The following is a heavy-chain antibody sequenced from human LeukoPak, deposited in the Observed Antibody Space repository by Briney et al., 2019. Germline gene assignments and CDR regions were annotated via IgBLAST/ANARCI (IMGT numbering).Heavy chain of an antibody. J-gene: IGHJ4*02. D-gene: IGHD6-19*01. CDR3: ARDSPAIAVALDY. CDR2: ISSSGSTI. Sequence: GGSLRLSCAGSGFTFSNYEMNWVRRAPGKGLEWVSYISSSGSTIYYADSVKGRFTISRDNAKNSLYLQMNSLRAEDTAVYCARDSPAIAVALDYWGQGTLVTVSS. V-gene: IGHV3-48*03. CDR1: GFTFSNYE.